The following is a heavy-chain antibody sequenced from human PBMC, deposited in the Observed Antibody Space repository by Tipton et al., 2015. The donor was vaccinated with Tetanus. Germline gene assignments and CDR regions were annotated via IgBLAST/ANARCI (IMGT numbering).Heavy chain of an antibody. CDR2: INPNTGHA. V-gene: IGHV1-8*01. CDR1: AYAFTSYD. Sequence: QSGPEVKKPGASVRVYCKASAYAFTSYDLNWVRQAAGQGLEWMGWINPNTGHAGYAQKFQGRVTMTRNINITTAYLDLRTLRSDDTAVYCGARGNRGSSWYLWGQGTLVTVSS. CDR3: ARGNRGSSWYL. J-gene: IGHJ4*02. D-gene: IGHD6-13*01.